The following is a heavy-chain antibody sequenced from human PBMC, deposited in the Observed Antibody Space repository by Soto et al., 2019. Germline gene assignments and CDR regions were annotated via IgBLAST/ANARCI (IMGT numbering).Heavy chain of an antibody. CDR3: AKQFEYRSYRLGEYFQH. D-gene: IGHD3-16*02. CDR1: GFTFSSYA. CDR2: ISGSGGST. V-gene: IGHV3-23*01. J-gene: IGHJ1*01. Sequence: PVGSLRLSGAASGFTFSSYAMSWVRQARGKGLEWVSAISGSGGSTYYADSVKGRFTISRDNSKNTLYLQMNSLRAEDTAVYYCAKQFEYRSYRLGEYFQHWGQGTLVTVSS.